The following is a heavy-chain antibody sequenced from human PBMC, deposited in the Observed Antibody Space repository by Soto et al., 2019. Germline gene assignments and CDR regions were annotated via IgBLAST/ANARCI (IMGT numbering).Heavy chain of an antibody. D-gene: IGHD6-19*01. Sequence: PGESLRISCKASGYSFTSYGVGWVRQKPGKGLEWMGIIYPGDSDTKYSPSLQGQVTISADTSISTAYLQWTSLKASDTAMYYCARSRRGAYSSGWYSLSGYYNYGIDVWGQGTTVTVSS. CDR2: IYPGDSDT. V-gene: IGHV5-51*01. CDR3: ARSRRGAYSSGWYSLSGYYNYGIDV. CDR1: GYSFTSYG. J-gene: IGHJ6*02.